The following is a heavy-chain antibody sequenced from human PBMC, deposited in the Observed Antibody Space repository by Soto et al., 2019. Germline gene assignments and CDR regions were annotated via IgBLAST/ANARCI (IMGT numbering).Heavy chain of an antibody. CDR3: ANVPIWCSSTSRHTEGFVY. Sequence: GGYLRLSCTASRFTCSDYAMSWVRQPPGKGLEWVSVISAGGSTYYADSVKGRFTVSRANSKNTLYLQMNSLRAEDTDVYYCANVPIWCSSTSRHTEGFVYCDPGTLLSV. J-gene: IGHJ4*02. CDR1: RFTCSDYA. CDR2: ISAGGST. D-gene: IGHD2-2*02. V-gene: IGHV3-23*01.